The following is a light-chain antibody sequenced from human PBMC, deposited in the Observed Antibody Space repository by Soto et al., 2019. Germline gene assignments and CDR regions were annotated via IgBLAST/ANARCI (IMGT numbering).Light chain of an antibody. J-gene: IGKJ5*01. CDR2: GAS. CDR1: QSVSSN. V-gene: IGKV3-15*01. CDR3: QQYGSSPSIT. Sequence: EIVMTQSPATLSVSPGERATLSCRASQSVSSNLAWYQQKPGQAPRLLIYGASTRATGIPARFTGSGSGTEFTLTISSLEPEDFAVYYCQQYGSSPSITFGQGTRLEI.